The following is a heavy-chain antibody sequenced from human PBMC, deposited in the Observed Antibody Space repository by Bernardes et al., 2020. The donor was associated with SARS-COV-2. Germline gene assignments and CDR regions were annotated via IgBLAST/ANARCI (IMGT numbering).Heavy chain of an antibody. CDR3: AKAEAAAARSFYAMDV. CDR1: GFTFSSYA. V-gene: IGHV3-23*01. J-gene: IGHJ6*02. CDR2: ISEGGAKT. Sequence: GGSLRLSCVASGFTFSSYAMSWVRQAPGKGLEWVSAISEGGAKTHYADSVKGRFTISRENSNNTLHLQMNSLRAEDTAVYYCAKAEAAAARSFYAMDVWGQGTTVTVSS. D-gene: IGHD6-25*01.